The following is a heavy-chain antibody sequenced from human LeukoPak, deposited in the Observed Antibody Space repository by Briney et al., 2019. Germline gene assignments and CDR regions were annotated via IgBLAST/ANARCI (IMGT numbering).Heavy chain of an antibody. CDR2: INHDGSEK. CDR1: GASISSSI. D-gene: IGHD6-13*01. CDR3: LGSNIAAV. J-gene: IGHJ4*02. V-gene: IGHV3-7*01. Sequence: PSETLSLTCAVSGASISSSIHYWGWVRQPPGKGLEWVANINHDGSEKYYVDSVKGRFTISRDNAKNSLYLQMNSLRAEDTADYYCLGSNIAAVWGQGTLVTVSS.